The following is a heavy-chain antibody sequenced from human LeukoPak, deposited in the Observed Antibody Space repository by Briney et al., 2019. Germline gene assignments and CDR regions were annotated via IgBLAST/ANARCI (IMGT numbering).Heavy chain of an antibody. D-gene: IGHD4-23*01. J-gene: IGHJ3*02. CDR2: IYSSGNT. CDR1: RGSVKNYY. CDR3: ARADYGGNSAAFAI. V-gene: IGHV4-59*02. Sequence: PSETLFLTCSVSRGSVKNYYWNWIRQPPGKGLEWIGHIYSSGNTYFNPSLASRVTISIDASKIQFSLNLASVTAADTAVYYCARADYGGNSAAFAIWGHGTMVTVSS.